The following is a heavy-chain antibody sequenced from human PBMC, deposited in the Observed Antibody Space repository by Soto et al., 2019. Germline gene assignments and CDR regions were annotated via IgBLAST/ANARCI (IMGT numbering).Heavy chain of an antibody. V-gene: IGHV1-2*02. J-gene: IGHJ5*02. Sequence: ASLKVSCKASGYTFSDYKIHWLRQAPGQGLEWMGWINPKSDVTNYAHKFKDRVTMTRDTSTSTVYMDLSRLTFDDTAVYYCARGAMLSPAPSTLSDPWGEGTQVTVSS. CDR3: ARGAMLSPAPSTLSDP. CDR2: INPKSDVT. CDR1: GYTFSDYK. D-gene: IGHD2-15*01.